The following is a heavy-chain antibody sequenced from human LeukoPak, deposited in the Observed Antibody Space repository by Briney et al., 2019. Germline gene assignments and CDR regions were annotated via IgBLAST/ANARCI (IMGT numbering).Heavy chain of an antibody. Sequence: GGSLRLSCAASGFAFSNYWMHWVRQAPGKGLVWVSRINKDGGITGYADSVKGRFTISRDNAKNTLYLQMNSLRVEDTAVYYCVRLLDVDYWGQGTLVTVSS. D-gene: IGHD3-3*01. J-gene: IGHJ4*02. CDR1: GFAFSNYW. CDR2: INKDGGIT. V-gene: IGHV3-74*01. CDR3: VRLLDVDY.